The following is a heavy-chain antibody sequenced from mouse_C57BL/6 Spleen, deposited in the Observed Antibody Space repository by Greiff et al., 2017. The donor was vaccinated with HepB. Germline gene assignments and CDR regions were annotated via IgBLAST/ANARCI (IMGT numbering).Heavy chain of an antibody. J-gene: IGHJ2*01. CDR1: GYAFSSSW. CDR2: IYPGDGDT. D-gene: IGHD3-2*02. CDR3: ARDSSGYVYLDY. V-gene: IGHV1-82*01. Sequence: VQLQQSGPELVKPGASVKISCKASGYAFSSSWMNWVKQRPGKGLEWIGRIYPGDGDTNYNGKFKGKATLTADTSSSTAYMQLSSLTSEDSAVYFCARDSSGYVYLDYWGQGTTLTVSS.